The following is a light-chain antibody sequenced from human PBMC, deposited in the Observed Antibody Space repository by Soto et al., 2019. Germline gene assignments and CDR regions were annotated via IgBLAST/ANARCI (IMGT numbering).Light chain of an antibody. CDR3: CTYAGSREV. CDR2: DVS. V-gene: IGLV2-11*01. J-gene: IGLJ1*01. CDR1: SSDVGGYNY. Sequence: QSALTQPRSVSGSPGQSVTISCTGTSSDVGGYNYVSWYQQHPGKAPKLMIYDVSKRPSGVPDRFSGSKSGNTASLTISGLQAEDEADYYCCTYAGSREVFRTGTKVPVL.